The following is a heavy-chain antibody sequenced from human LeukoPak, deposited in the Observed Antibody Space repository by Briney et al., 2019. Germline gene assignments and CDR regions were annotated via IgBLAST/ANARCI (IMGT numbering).Heavy chain of an antibody. CDR1: GGSISSYY. CDR2: IYYSGST. CDR3: ARAKGYYYDSSGYYSAVYFQH. V-gene: IGHV4-59*01. Sequence: PSETLSLTCTVPGGSISSYYWSWIRQPPGKGLEWLGYIYYSGSTNYNPSLKSRVTISVDTSKNQFSLKLSSVTAADTAVYYCARAKGYYYDSSGYYSAVYFQHWGQGTLVTVSS. D-gene: IGHD3-22*01. J-gene: IGHJ1*01.